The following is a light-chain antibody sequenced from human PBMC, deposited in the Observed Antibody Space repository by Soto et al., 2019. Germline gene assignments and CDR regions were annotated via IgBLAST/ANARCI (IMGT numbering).Light chain of an antibody. CDR1: QSVLSRSNNKNL. CDR3: QHYYSPPVT. V-gene: IGKV4-1*01. Sequence: DIVLTQSPDSLAVSLGERATINCKSSQSVLSRSNNKNLLGWFQQKPGQPPRLLIYWASTRESGVPDRFSGSGSGTDFTLTISSLQAEDVAIYYCQHYYSPPVTFGQGTKVEIK. J-gene: IGKJ1*01. CDR2: WAS.